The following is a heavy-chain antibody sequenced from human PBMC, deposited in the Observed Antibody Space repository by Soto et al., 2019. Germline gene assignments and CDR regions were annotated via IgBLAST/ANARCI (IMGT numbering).Heavy chain of an antibody. CDR1: GGSISSYY. Sequence: QVQLQESGPGLVKPSETLSLTCTVSGGSISSYYWSWIRQPPGKGLEWIGYLYYSGSTNYNPSLKSRLTXPXXXSXXQFSLKVSSVTAADTAVYYCARAGRRYSSAWYEDYWGQGTLVTVSS. CDR3: ARAGRRYSSAWYEDY. V-gene: IGHV4-59*01. D-gene: IGHD6-19*01. CDR2: LYYSGST. J-gene: IGHJ4*02.